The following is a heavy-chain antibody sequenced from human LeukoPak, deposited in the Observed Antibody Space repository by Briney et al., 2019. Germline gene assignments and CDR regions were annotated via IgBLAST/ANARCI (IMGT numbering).Heavy chain of an antibody. D-gene: IGHD2-15*01. Sequence: GGSLRLSCAASGFTFSSYGMHWVRQAPGKGLEWVAVIWYDGSNKYYADSVKGRFTISRDNSKNTLYLQMNSLRAEDTAVYYCARDRGIDCSGGSCYSSALDYWGQGTLVTVSS. CDR3: ARDRGIDCSGGSCYSSALDY. CDR2: IWYDGSNK. V-gene: IGHV3-33*01. CDR1: GFTFSSYG. J-gene: IGHJ4*02.